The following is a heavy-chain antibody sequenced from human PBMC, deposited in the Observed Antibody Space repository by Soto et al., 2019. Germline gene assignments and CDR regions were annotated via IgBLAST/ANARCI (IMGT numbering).Heavy chain of an antibody. CDR3: AIVYPSYTRYGYVGNNWFDP. J-gene: IGHJ5*02. V-gene: IGHV1-8*01. CDR2: MNPNSGNT. CDR1: GYTFTSYD. D-gene: IGHD5-18*01. Sequence: ASEQVSCKDSGYTFTSYDTHWVRQATGQGLERMGWMNPNSGNTGYAQKFQGRVTMTRNTSISTAYMELSSLRSEDTAVYYCAIVYPSYTRYGYVGNNWFDPWG.